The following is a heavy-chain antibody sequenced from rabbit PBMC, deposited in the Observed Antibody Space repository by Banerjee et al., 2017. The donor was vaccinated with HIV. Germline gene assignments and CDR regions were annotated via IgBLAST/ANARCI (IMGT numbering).Heavy chain of an antibody. V-gene: IGHV1S40*01. CDR1: GFSFSSSDY. J-gene: IGHJ4*01. D-gene: IGHD6-1*01. CDR3: ARGGGGGGDGCAL. Sequence: QSLEESGGDLVQPEGSLTLTCTASGFSFSSSDYMCWVRQAPGKGLEWIACIYVGSSEITYYASWVNGRFTISKTLTTVTLQLNSLTAADTATYFSARGGGGGGDGCALWGPGTLVTVS. CDR2: IYVGSSEIT.